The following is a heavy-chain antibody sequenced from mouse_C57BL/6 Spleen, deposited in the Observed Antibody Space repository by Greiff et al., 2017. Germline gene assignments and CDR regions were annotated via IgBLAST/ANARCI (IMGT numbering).Heavy chain of an antibody. CDR3: ARGPYYYGSSYCDY. J-gene: IGHJ2*01. V-gene: IGHV1-26*01. D-gene: IGHD1-1*01. CDR1: GYTFTDYF. Sequence: VQLQQSGPELVKPGASVKISCKASGYTFTDYFMNWVKQSHGKSLEWIGDINPNNGGTSYNQKFKGKATLTADKSSSTAYMELRSLTSEDAAVYYCARGPYYYGSSYCDYWGQGTTLTVSS. CDR2: INPNNGGT.